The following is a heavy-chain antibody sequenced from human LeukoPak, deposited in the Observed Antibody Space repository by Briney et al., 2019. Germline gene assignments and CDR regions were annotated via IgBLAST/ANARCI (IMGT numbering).Heavy chain of an antibody. Sequence: PSETLSLTCTVSGDSISIYYWSWIRQPPGKGLEWVGYISYTGSTNYSPSLESRVTISIDTSKNQFSLKLRSVTAADTAVYYCARAHNWNGGLFDYWGQGTLVTVSS. J-gene: IGHJ4*02. CDR2: ISYTGST. V-gene: IGHV4-59*01. CDR3: ARAHNWNGGLFDY. D-gene: IGHD1-20*01. CDR1: GDSISIYY.